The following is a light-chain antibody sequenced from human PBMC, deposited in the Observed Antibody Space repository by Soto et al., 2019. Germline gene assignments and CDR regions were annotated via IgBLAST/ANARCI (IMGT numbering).Light chain of an antibody. CDR1: SSDVGGYKY. CDR2: EVN. V-gene: IGLV2-8*01. J-gene: IGLJ1*01. Sequence: QSALTQPPSASGSPGQSVTISCTGTSSDVGGYKYVSWYQQHPDKAPKLMIFEVNKRPSGVPDRFSGSKSGDTASLTVSGLHAEDDADYFCSSHAGITSLRVFGTGTNLTVL. CDR3: SSHAGITSLRV.